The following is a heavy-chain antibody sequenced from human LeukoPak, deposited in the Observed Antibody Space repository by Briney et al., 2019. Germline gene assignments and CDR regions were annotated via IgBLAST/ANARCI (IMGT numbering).Heavy chain of an antibody. Sequence: GGSLRLSCTASGFTFGDYAMSWFRQAPGKGLEWVSSISTSSSYIHYADSVKGRFTISRDNSKNTLYLQMNSLRAEDTAVYYCAKWGCSGGSCYPFDYWGQGTLVTVSS. CDR2: ISTSSSYI. CDR3: AKWGCSGGSCYPFDY. CDR1: GFTFGDYA. D-gene: IGHD2-15*01. V-gene: IGHV3-21*04. J-gene: IGHJ4*02.